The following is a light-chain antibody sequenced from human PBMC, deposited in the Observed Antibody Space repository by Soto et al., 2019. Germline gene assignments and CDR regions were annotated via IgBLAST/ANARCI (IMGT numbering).Light chain of an antibody. CDR3: QSNDSRLSACAI. CDR2: GNN. V-gene: IGLV1-40*01. J-gene: IGLJ2*01. Sequence: QAVVTQPPSVSGAPGQRVTISCIGSSSNIGNYDVHWYQVLPGKPPKLIIHGNNNRPSGVPDRFSGSKSGTSASLAITGLQAEDEADYYCQSNDSRLSACAIFGGGTKVTVL. CDR1: SSNIGNYD.